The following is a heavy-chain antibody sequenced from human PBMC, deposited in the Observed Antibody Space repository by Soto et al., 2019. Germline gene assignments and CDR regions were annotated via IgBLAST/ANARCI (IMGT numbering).Heavy chain of an antibody. D-gene: IGHD6-13*01. Sequence: QVQLVQSGAEVKKPGSSVKVSCKASGGTFSSYTISWVRQAPGQGLEWMGRIIPILGIANDPQKFQGRVTITADKSTSTAYMELSSLRAEDTAVYYCARDRVAAAGTRFDYWGQGTLVTVSS. CDR2: IIPILGIA. V-gene: IGHV1-69*08. CDR1: GGTFSSYT. CDR3: ARDRVAAAGTRFDY. J-gene: IGHJ4*02.